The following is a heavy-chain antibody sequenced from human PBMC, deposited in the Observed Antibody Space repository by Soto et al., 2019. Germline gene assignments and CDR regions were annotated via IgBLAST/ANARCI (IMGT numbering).Heavy chain of an antibody. D-gene: IGHD3-22*01. CDR3: ARDRYYYDSRVDFDF. Sequence: SETLSLTCTVSGGSINNYYWSWIRQPAGKGLEWIGRIYTSGSTNYNPSLKSRVTMSVDTSKNQFSLKLSSVTAADTAVYYCARDRYYYDSRVDFDFWGQGTMVTVSS. CDR2: IYTSGST. V-gene: IGHV4-4*07. J-gene: IGHJ3*01. CDR1: GGSINNYY.